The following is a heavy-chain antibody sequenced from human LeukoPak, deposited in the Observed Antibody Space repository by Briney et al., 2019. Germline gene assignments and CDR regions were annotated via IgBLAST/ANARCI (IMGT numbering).Heavy chain of an antibody. CDR3: ARQGAALRYFDWFSDY. D-gene: IGHD3-9*01. V-gene: IGHV4-39*01. Sequence: PSETLSLTCTVSGGSISSSSYYWGWIRKPPGKGLEWIASIYYSGSTYYNPSLKSLVTISVDTSKNQFSLKLSSVTAADTAVYYCARQGAALRYFDWFSDYWGQGTLVTVSS. CDR2: IYYSGST. J-gene: IGHJ4*02. CDR1: GGSISSSSYY.